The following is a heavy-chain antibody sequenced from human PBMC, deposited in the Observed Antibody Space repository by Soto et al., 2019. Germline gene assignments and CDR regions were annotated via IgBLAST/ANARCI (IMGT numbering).Heavy chain of an antibody. J-gene: IGHJ4*02. CDR1: GYTFTDYY. Sequence: QVQLVQSVAEVKKPGASLKVSCKTSGYTFTDYYMYWVRQAPGQGLEWMGWINPNTGDTNYAQNFQGRVTMTRDTSISTPHMELSSLRADNMAIYYCARSEYYNVWGSYNIYLVYWGEVTLVTVSS. D-gene: IGHD3-16*01. V-gene: IGHV1-2*02. CDR3: ARSEYYNVWGSYNIYLVY. CDR2: INPNTGDT.